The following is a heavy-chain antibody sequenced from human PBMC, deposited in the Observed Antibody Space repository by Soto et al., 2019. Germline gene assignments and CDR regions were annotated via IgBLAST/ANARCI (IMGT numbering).Heavy chain of an antibody. J-gene: IGHJ4*02. CDR3: AHLDSVVVPPAMADY. Sequence: QITLKESGPTLVKPTQTLTLTCTFSGFSLSTSGVAVGWIRQPPGKALEWLALIYWDDDKRYSPSIKSRLTINQPSSKHQLVLTMATMDPVDTATYFCAHLDSVVVPPAMADYWGKGTLVTVSS. CDR2: IYWDDDK. D-gene: IGHD2-2*01. CDR1: GFSLSTSGVA. V-gene: IGHV2-5*02.